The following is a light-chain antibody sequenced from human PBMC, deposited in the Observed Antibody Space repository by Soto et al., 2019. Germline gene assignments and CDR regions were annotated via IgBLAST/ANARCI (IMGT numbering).Light chain of an antibody. CDR3: LQSNTYPWT. CDR1: QSISSY. Sequence: DIQMTQSPSTLSASVGDRVTITCRASQSISSYLAWYQQKPGKAPKLLIYKASTLESGVPSRFSGSGSGTEFTLTISSLQPDDFATYYCLQSNTYPWTFGQGTKVDIK. CDR2: KAS. V-gene: IGKV1-5*03. J-gene: IGKJ1*01.